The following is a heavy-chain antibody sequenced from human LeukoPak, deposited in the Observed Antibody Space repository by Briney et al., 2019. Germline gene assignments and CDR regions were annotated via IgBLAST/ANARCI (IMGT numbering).Heavy chain of an antibody. Sequence: GSSVKVSCKASGGTFSSYAISWVRQAPGQGLEWMGGIIPIFGTANYAQKFQGRVTITADKSTSTAYMELSSLRSEDTAVYYCARDKGEMATIAHFDYWGQGTLVTVSS. D-gene: IGHD5-24*01. CDR2: IIPIFGTA. V-gene: IGHV1-69*06. J-gene: IGHJ4*02. CDR3: ARDKGEMATIAHFDY. CDR1: GGTFSSYA.